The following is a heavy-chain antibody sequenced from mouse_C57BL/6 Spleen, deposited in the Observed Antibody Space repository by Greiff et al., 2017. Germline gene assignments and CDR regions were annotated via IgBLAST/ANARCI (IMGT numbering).Heavy chain of an antibody. CDR1: GFNFKDYY. CDR2: IDPEDGET. CDR3: ARDYGGSPYAMGY. V-gene: IGHV14-2*01. Sequence: EVQLQQSGAELVKPGASVKLSCTASGFNFKDYYMHWVKQRTEQGLEWIGRIDPEDGETKYNPKFQGKATITADTSSNTAYLQLSSLTSEDTAVYYCARDYGGSPYAMGYWGQGTSVTVSS. J-gene: IGHJ4*01. D-gene: IGHD1-1*01.